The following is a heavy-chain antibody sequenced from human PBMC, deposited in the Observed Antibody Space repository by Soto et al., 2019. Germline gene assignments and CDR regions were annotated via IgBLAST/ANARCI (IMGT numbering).Heavy chain of an antibody. J-gene: IGHJ4*02. V-gene: IGHV3-48*01. CDR3: ARDIHG. CDR1: GFTFSYYS. Sequence: EVQVVESGGGLVQPGGSLRLSCAASGFTFSYYSMNWVRQAPGKGLEWVSYISSSSSTIFYADSVKGRFTISRDNAKNSLYLQMNSLRAEDTAVYYCARDIHGGGQGTLVTVSS. CDR2: ISSSSSTI. D-gene: IGHD2-21*01.